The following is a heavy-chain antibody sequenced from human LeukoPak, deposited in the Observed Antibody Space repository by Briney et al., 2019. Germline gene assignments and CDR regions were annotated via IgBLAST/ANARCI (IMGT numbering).Heavy chain of an antibody. CDR3: ARAKGSGSYYSDY. Sequence: PSETLSLTCTVSDGSISSSSYYWGWIRQPPGKGLEWIGSIYYSGSTYYSPSLKSRVAISVDTSKNQISLKLTSVTAADTAVYYCARAKGSGSYYSDYWGQGTLVAVSS. CDR1: DGSISSSSYY. V-gene: IGHV4-39*07. J-gene: IGHJ4*02. D-gene: IGHD3-10*01. CDR2: IYYSGST.